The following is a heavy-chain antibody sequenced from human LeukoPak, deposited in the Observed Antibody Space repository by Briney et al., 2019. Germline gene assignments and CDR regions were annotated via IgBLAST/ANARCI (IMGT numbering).Heavy chain of an antibody. Sequence: SDTLSLTCTVSGGSISSYYWSGIRQPPAKGPAWMGYIHYSGRTNYTPSLKSRVTISVDTSKNQFSLKLSSVTAADTAVYYCARLDSGYDLTDYYGMDVWGQGTTVTVSS. CDR3: ARLDSGYDLTDYYGMDV. V-gene: IGHV4-59*08. CDR1: GGSISSYY. J-gene: IGHJ6*02. D-gene: IGHD5-12*01. CDR2: IHYSGRT.